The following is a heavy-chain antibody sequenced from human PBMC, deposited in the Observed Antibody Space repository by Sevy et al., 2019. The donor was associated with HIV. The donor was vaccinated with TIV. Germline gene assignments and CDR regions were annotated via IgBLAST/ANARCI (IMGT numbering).Heavy chain of an antibody. D-gene: IGHD6-13*01. CDR2: IYRSGST. CDR3: ARVFGSSWYYFDY. CDR1: GGSMSSSSW. V-gene: IGHV4-4*02. Sequence: SETLSLTCAVSGGSMSSSSWWSWVRQPPGKGLEWIGEIYRSGSTNYNPSLKSRVTISVDKSKNQFSLKLSSVTAADTAVYYCARVFGSSWYYFDYWGQGTLVTVSS. J-gene: IGHJ4*02.